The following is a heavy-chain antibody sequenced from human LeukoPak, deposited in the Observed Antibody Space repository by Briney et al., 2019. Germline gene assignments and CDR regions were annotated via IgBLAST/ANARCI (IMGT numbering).Heavy chain of an antibody. J-gene: IGHJ4*02. V-gene: IGHV4-34*01. CDR1: WGAFRGFY. D-gene: IGHD5-12*01. CDR3: ARAGWLRTKGYFDY. Sequence: PSGTPFPTPPCHWGAFRGFYWGWIRPPPRKGPGWIGEINHSGSTNYNPSLKSRVTISVDTSKNQFSLKLSSVTAADTAVYYCARAGWLRTKGYFDYWGQGTLVTVSS. CDR2: INHSGST.